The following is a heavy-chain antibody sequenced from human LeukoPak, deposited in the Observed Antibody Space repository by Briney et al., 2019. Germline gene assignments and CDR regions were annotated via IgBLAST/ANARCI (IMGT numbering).Heavy chain of an antibody. D-gene: IGHD1-7*01. Sequence: AGSLRLSCAASGYTFSSYAMHWVRQAPGKGLEWVAVISYVGSNKYYADSVKGRFTISRDNSKTTLYLQMNSLTAEDTAVYDCARDRVITGTQYFFDYWGQGTLVTVSS. CDR3: ARDRVITGTQYFFDY. CDR2: ISYVGSNK. J-gene: IGHJ4*02. CDR1: GYTFSSYA. V-gene: IGHV3-30-3*01.